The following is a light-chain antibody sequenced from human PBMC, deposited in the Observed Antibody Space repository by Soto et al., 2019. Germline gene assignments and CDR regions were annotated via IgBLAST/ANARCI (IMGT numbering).Light chain of an antibody. Sequence: ETVMTQSPATLSVSPGERATLSCRASQSVSGKLAWYQQKPGQAPRLLIYGASTRATGIPARFSGSWSGTEFTLSISSLQSEDFAVYYCQQYNNWPPITFGQGTRLEI. V-gene: IGKV3D-15*01. J-gene: IGKJ5*01. CDR2: GAS. CDR3: QQYNNWPPIT. CDR1: QSVSGK.